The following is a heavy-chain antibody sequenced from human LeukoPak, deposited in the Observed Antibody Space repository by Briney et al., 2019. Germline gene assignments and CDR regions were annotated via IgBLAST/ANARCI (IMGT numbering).Heavy chain of an antibody. CDR2: LYPGDSDT. CDR3: ARGTSYYVNLDY. CDR1: GYIFTDYW. V-gene: IGHV5-51*01. Sequence: GESLKISCQVSGYIFTDYWIGWVRQMPGKGLESMGILYPGDSDTTYSPSFQGQVTISADKSITTAYLQWSSLKASDTAMYYCARGTSYYVNLDYWGQGTLVIVSS. J-gene: IGHJ4*02. D-gene: IGHD3-10*02.